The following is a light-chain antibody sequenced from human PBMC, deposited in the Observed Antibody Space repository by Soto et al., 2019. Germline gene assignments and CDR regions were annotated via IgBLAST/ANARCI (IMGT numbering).Light chain of an antibody. Sequence: SVLTQPASVSGSPGQSTAIACTGTSSDVGAYDYVSWYQQHPGKAPKLMIYDVSNRPSGVSNRFSGSKSGNTASLTISGLQAEDEADYYCSSYTISSTPLYVFGTGTKVTVL. CDR3: SSYTISSTPLYV. CDR1: SSDVGAYDY. J-gene: IGLJ1*01. V-gene: IGLV2-14*01. CDR2: DVS.